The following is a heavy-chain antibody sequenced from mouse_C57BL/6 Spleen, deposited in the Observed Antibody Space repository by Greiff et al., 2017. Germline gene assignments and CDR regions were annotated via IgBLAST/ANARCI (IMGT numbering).Heavy chain of an antibody. CDR1: GFTFSSYA. Sequence: EVKLMESGGGLVKPGGSLKLSCAASGFTFSSYAMSWVRQTPEKRLEWVATISDGGSYTYYPDNVKGQFTISRDNAKNNLYLQMSHLKSEDTAMYYCARADYGSSPFDYWGQGTTRTVSS. D-gene: IGHD1-1*01. CDR2: ISDGGSYT. CDR3: ARADYGSSPFDY. V-gene: IGHV5-4*03. J-gene: IGHJ2*01.